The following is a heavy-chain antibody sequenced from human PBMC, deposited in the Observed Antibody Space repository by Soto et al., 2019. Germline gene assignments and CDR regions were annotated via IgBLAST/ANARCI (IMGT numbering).Heavy chain of an antibody. V-gene: IGHV5-51*01. CDR3: ARHGIAARDYTYSGMDV. CDR1: GYSFISDG. CDR2: IYPGDSDT. D-gene: IGHD6-6*01. Sequence: SLKISCKGSGYSFISDGXXXVRQMPGKGLEWMGIIYPGDSDTRYSPSFQGQVTISADKSISTAYLQWSSLKASDTAMYYCARHGIAARDYTYSGMDVWGQGTXVTVSS. J-gene: IGHJ6*02.